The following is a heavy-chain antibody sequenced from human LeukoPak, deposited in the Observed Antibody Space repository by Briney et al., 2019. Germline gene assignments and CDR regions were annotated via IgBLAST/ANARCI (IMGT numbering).Heavy chain of an antibody. CDR3: ARDSSGNDWFDP. J-gene: IGHJ5*02. V-gene: IGHV4-59*01. CDR2: VSYSGST. Sequence: SGTLSLTCAVSGGSISSYYWSWIRQPPGKGLEWIGYVSYSGSTNYNPSLKSRVTISVDTSKNQFSLKLNSVTAADTAVYYCARDSSGNDWFDPWGQGTLVTVSS. CDR1: GGSISSYY.